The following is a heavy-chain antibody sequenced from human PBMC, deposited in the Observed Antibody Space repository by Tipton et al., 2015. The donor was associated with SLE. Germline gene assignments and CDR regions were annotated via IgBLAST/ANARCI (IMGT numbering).Heavy chain of an antibody. CDR3: ARQGPYSRSKYYFDY. J-gene: IGHJ4*02. CDR1: GGSISSSSYY. CDR2: VYSSGST. Sequence: TLSLTCTVSGGSISSSSYYWGWIRQPPGKGLEWIGSVYSSGSTYYNPSLKSRVTISLDTSENQFSLKLSSVTAADTAVYYCARQGPYSRSKYYFDYWGQGTLVTVSS. D-gene: IGHD6-13*01. V-gene: IGHV4-39*07.